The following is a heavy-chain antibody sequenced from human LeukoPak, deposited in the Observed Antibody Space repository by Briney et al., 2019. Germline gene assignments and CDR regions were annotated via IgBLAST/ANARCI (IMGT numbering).Heavy chain of an antibody. CDR3: ARMGMTYYDFWSDYLQPYYYGMDV. CDR1: VYTFTSYD. Sequence: ASVKVSCKASVYTFTSYDINWVRQATGQGREWMGWMYPNSGNTGYPQKFQGRVTMIRNNSINTAYMELSRMRSADTAVYYCARMGMTYYDFWSDYLQPYYYGMDVWGQGTTVTVSS. CDR2: MYPNSGNT. V-gene: IGHV1-8*01. J-gene: IGHJ6*02. D-gene: IGHD3-3*01.